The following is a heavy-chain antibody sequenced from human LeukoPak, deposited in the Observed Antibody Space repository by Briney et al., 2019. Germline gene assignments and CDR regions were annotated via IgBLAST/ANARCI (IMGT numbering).Heavy chain of an antibody. D-gene: IGHD2-15*01. CDR2: ISGDGGST. CDR1: GFTFDDYA. J-gene: IGHJ4*02. CDR3: AKDSRGGTDY. Sequence: GGSLRLSCAASGFTFDDYAMHWVRQAPGKGLEWVSLISGDGGSTYYADSVKGRFTISRDNSKNSLYLQMNSLRTEDTALYCCAKDSRGGTDYWGQGTLVTVSS. V-gene: IGHV3-43*02.